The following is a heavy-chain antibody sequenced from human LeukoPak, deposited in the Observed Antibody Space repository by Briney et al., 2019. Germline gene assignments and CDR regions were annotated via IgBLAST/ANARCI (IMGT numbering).Heavy chain of an antibody. V-gene: IGHV4-61*02. CDR3: ARILVVPAPYFDY. Sequence: PSQTLSLTCTVSGGSIGSGSYYWSWIRQPAGKGLEWIGRIYTSGSTNYNPSLKSRVTISVDTSKNQFSLKLSSVTAADTAVYYCARILVVPAPYFDYWGQGTLVTVSS. D-gene: IGHD2-2*01. CDR2: IYTSGST. CDR1: GGSIGSGSYY. J-gene: IGHJ4*02.